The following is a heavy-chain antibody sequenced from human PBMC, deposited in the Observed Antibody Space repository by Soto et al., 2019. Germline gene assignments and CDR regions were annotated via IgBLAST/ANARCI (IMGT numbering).Heavy chain of an antibody. V-gene: IGHV3-9*01. J-gene: IGHJ6*02. CDR2: ISWNSGSI. CDR3: AKDISAAGTGYYYGMDV. CDR1: GFTFDDYA. Sequence: GGSLRLSCAASGFTFDDYAMHWVRQAPGKGLEWVSGISWNSGSIGYADSVKGRFTISRDNAKNSLYLQMNSLRAEDTALYYCAKDISAAGTGYYYGMDVWGPGTTVTVSS. D-gene: IGHD6-13*01.